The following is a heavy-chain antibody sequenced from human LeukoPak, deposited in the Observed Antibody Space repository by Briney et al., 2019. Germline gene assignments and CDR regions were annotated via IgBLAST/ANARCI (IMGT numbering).Heavy chain of an antibody. CDR2: INPSGGST. J-gene: IGHJ4*02. CDR1: GYTFTSYY. Sequence: ASVKVSCKASGYTFTSYYMRWVRQAPGQGLEWMGIINPSGGSTSYAQKFQGRVTMTRDMSTSTVYMELSSLRSEDTAVYYCARAAPYYDFWSGFDYWGQGTLVTVSS. CDR3: ARAAPYYDFWSGFDY. D-gene: IGHD3-3*01. V-gene: IGHV1-46*01.